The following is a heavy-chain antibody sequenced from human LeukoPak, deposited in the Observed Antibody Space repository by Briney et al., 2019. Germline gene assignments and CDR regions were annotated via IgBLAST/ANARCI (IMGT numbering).Heavy chain of an antibody. CDR2: ISGGGGST. Sequence: PGGSLRLSCAASGFTFSNSAMNWVRQAPGKGPEWVSVISGGGGSTFYADSVKGRFTISRDNAKNSLYLQMDSLRAEDTAMYYCARTPGTGHDGSDVWGQGTTVTVSS. D-gene: IGHD2-8*02. J-gene: IGHJ3*01. V-gene: IGHV3-23*01. CDR1: GFTFSNSA. CDR3: ARTPGTGHDGSDV.